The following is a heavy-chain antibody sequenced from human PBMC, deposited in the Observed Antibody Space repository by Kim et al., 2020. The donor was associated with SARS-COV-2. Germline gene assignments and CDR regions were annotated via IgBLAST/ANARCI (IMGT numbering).Heavy chain of an antibody. D-gene: IGHD3-10*01. CDR2: INAGKGNT. V-gene: IGHV1-3*01. CDR1: GYTFTSYA. J-gene: IGHJ4*02. CDR3: AGYRGFDY. Sequence: ASVKVSCKASGYTFTSYAMHWVRQPPGQRLEWMGWINAGKGNTKYSQKFQGRVTITRDPSPSTAYMELSSLGSEDTAVYYCAGYRGFDYWGQGTLVTVSS.